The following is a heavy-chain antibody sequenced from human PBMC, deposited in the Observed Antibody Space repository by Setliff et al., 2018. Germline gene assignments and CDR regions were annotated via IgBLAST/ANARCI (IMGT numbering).Heavy chain of an antibody. Sequence: ASVKVSCKASGYTFTDYYIHWIRQTPGQGLEWMGWTNPNGGGNSQSQRYKGRVAMTRDTSTNTVFMELKRLTSDDTAIYYCARGRQVHNLLVIVPAAAFDSWGQGTQVTVSS. J-gene: IGHJ4*02. CDR3: ARGRQVHNLLVIVPAAAFDS. CDR2: TNPNGGGN. V-gene: IGHV1-2*02. CDR1: GYTFTDYY. D-gene: IGHD2-15*01.